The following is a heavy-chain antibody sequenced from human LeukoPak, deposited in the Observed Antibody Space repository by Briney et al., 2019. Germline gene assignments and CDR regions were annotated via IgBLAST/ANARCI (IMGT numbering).Heavy chain of an antibody. J-gene: IGHJ4*02. V-gene: IGHV3-30*02. CDR1: GFTFTSYG. D-gene: IGHD3-9*01. CDR2: IRYDGSNK. Sequence: PGGSLGLSCAASGFTFTSYGIHWVRQAPGKGLEWVAFIRYDGSNKYYADSVKGRFTISRDNSKNTLYLQMNSLRAEDTAVYYCAKQRYFDWFLFDYWGQGTLVTVSS. CDR3: AKQRYFDWFLFDY.